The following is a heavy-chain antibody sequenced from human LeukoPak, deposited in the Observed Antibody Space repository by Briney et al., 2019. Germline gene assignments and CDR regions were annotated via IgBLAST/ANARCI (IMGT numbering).Heavy chain of an antibody. D-gene: IGHD4-17*01. Sequence: PGGSLRLSCAASGFTFSSYGMHWVRQAPGKGLEWVAFIRYDGSNKYYAESVKGRFTISRDNSKNTLYLQMNSLRAEDTAVYYCAKDATTVTTFYFDYWGQGTLVTVPS. CDR3: AKDATTVTTFYFDY. CDR1: GFTFSSYG. J-gene: IGHJ4*02. V-gene: IGHV3-30*02. CDR2: IRYDGSNK.